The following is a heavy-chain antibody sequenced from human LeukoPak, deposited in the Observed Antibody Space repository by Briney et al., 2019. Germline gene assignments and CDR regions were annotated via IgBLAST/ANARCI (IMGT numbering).Heavy chain of an antibody. CDR1: GFIFGDYA. V-gene: IGHV3-49*04. D-gene: IGHD1-26*01. CDR2: IRSKAYGGTA. CDR3: TSDEGEDTSY. J-gene: IGHJ4*02. Sequence: HPGGSLRLSCTGSGFIFGDYAVNWVRQAPGKGLEWVGVIRSKAYGGTAEYAASVKGRFTTSRDDSKSIAYLQMSSLKTEDTAVYYCTSDEGEDTSYWGQGTLVTVSS.